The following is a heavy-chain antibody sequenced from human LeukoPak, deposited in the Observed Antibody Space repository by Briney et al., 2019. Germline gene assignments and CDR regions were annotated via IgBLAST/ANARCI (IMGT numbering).Heavy chain of an antibody. CDR3: ARESESSGWYDY. Sequence: GGSLGLSCAAPGFIFHNYAIHWVRQAPGKGLEWVSLISGDGGSTFYADSVKGRFTISRDNSKNSLYLQMNSLRSDDTALYYCARESESSGWYDYWGQGTLVTVSS. J-gene: IGHJ4*02. D-gene: IGHD6-19*01. CDR2: ISGDGGST. CDR1: GFIFHNYA. V-gene: IGHV3-43*02.